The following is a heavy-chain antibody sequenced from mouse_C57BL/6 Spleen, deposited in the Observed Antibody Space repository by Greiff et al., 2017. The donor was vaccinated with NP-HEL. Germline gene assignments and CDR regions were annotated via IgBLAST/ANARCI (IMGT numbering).Heavy chain of an antibody. D-gene: IGHD2-1*01. CDR3: ARVYGNYEDWYFDV. J-gene: IGHJ1*03. CDR1: GFTFSDYY. V-gene: IGHV5-16*01. Sequence: EVMLVESEGGLVQPGSSMKLSCTASGFTFSDYYMAWVRQVPEKGLEWVANINYDGSSTYYLDSLKSRFIISRDNAKNILYLQMSSLKSEDTATYYCARVYGNYEDWYFDVWGTGTTVTVSS. CDR2: INYDGSST.